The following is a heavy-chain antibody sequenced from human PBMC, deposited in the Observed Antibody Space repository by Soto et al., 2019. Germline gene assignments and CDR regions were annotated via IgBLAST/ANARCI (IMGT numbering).Heavy chain of an antibody. CDR3: ARAPRYCTNGVCWGPNWCDP. Sequence: EVQLVESGGGLVQPGGSLRLSCAASGFTFSSYSMNWVRQAPGKGLEWVSYISSSSSTIYYADSVQGRFTISRDKAKNSLELQRTSLRAEDTAVYYCARAPRYCTNGVCWGPNWCDPGGQGTLVTVSS. D-gene: IGHD2-8*01. CDR1: GFTFSSYS. V-gene: IGHV3-48*01. CDR2: ISSSSSTI. J-gene: IGHJ5*02.